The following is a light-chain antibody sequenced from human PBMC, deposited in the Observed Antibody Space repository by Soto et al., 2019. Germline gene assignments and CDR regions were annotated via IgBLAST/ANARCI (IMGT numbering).Light chain of an antibody. J-gene: IGLJ2*01. CDR1: SSDVGGYNY. CDR2: EVS. CDR3: SSCAGSNNLV. Sequence: CTGTSSDVGGYNYVSWYQQHPGKAPKLMIYEVSKRPSGVPDRFSGSKSGNTASLTVSGLQAEDEADYYCSSCAGSNNLVFGGGTKVTVL. V-gene: IGLV2-8*01.